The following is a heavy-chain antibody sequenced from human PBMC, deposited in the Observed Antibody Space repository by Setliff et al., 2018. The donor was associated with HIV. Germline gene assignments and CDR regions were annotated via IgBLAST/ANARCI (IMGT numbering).Heavy chain of an antibody. Sequence: GASVKVSCKTSGGTFSSFALSWVRQAPGQGLEWMGGIIPMLSIANYAQKFRGRVTLTADKSTSTAYMELSSLRSEDTAVYYCAKGSFDSSGWAHYYYYYMDVWGKGTTVTVSS. CDR2: IIPMLSIA. CDR3: AKGSFDSSGWAHYYYYYMDV. D-gene: IGHD6-19*01. CDR1: GGTFSSFA. V-gene: IGHV1-69*10. J-gene: IGHJ6*03.